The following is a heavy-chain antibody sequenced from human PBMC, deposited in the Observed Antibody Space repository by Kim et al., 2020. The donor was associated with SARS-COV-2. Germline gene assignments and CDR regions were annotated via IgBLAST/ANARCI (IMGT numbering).Heavy chain of an antibody. CDR1: GFTFSSYA. D-gene: IGHD3-22*01. V-gene: IGHV3-23*01. CDR3: AKARITMIVVVITEFDY. J-gene: IGHJ4*02. CDR2: ISGSGGST. Sequence: GGSLRLSCAASGFTFSSYAMSWVRQAPGKGLEWVSAISGSGGSTYYADSVKGRFTISRDNSKNTLYLQMNSLRAEDTAVYYCAKARITMIVVVITEFDYWGQGTLVTVSS.